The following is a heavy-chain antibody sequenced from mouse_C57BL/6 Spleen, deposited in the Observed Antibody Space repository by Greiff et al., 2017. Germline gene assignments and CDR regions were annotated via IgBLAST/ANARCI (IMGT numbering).Heavy chain of an antibody. CDR2: ISDGGSYT. CDR3: ASDDGDY. Sequence: EVQLVESGGGLVKPGGSLKLSCAASGFTFSSYAMSWVRQTPEKRLEWVATISDGGSYTYYPDNVKGRFTISRDNAKNNLYLQMSHLKSEDTAMYYCASDDGDYWGQGTTLTVSS. V-gene: IGHV5-4*01. J-gene: IGHJ2*01. D-gene: IGHD2-3*01. CDR1: GFTFSSYA.